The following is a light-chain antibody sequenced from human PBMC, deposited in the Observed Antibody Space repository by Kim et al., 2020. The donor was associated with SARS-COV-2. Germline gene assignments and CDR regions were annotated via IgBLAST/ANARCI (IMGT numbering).Light chain of an antibody. CDR1: SLRSYY. Sequence: SSELTQDPAVSVALGQTVRITCRGDSLRSYYATWYQQKAGQAPPLVVYGKNNRPSGIPDRFSGSSSGNTASLTITGAQADDEADYYCMSRGTSGAVVFGGGTKLTVL. J-gene: IGLJ2*01. CDR2: GKN. V-gene: IGLV3-19*01. CDR3: MSRGTSGAVV.